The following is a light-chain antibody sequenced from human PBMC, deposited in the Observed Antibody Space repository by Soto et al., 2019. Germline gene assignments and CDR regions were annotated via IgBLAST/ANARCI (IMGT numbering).Light chain of an antibody. Sequence: IVLTHSPGTLSMSPGGISTIPCRDSKRVSSSYLAWYQQKPGQAPRLLIYGASSRETGIPDRFSGSGSGTDFTLTISRLEPEDFAVYYCRQHGTSPITFGQGTRLEI. CDR1: KRVSSSY. V-gene: IGKV3-20*01. CDR2: GAS. CDR3: RQHGTSPIT. J-gene: IGKJ5*01.